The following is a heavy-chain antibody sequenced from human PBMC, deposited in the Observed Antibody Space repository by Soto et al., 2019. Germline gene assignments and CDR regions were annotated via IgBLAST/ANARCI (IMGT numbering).Heavy chain of an antibody. J-gene: IGHJ4*01. CDR3: ALMLRVGEKPDLFEY. CDR2: MYYSGST. CDR1: ADSTSISSYY. V-gene: IGHV4-39*01. Sequence: PQTLSLTCTISADSTSISSYYWAWLRQPPGKGLEWIGSMYYSGSTYNNPSLKSRVTMSVDTPKKQFSLILSSVTAADTAVYYCALMLRVGEKPDLFEYWDEGNLVTGSS. D-gene: IGHD3-3*01.